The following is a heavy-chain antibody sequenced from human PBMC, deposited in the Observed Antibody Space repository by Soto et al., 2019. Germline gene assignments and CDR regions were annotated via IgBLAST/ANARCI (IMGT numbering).Heavy chain of an antibody. D-gene: IGHD5-18*01. V-gene: IGHV5-51*01. CDR1: GYRFTTYC. CDR2: INPGDSDT. J-gene: IGHJ6*02. CDR3: ARRGDTSGIYYGTDV. Sequence: XESLKVYWKCSGYRFTTYCSGLVRHMPGKGLEWMGIINPGDSDTRYSPSFQGQVTISADKFISTAYLQWSSLKASDTAMYYCARRGDTSGIYYGTDVWGQRTTVTVSS.